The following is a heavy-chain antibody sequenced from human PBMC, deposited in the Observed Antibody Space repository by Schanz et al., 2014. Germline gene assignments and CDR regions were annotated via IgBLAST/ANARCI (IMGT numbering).Heavy chain of an antibody. V-gene: IGHV3-30*03. CDR2: ISYDGSFK. CDR3: ARLDPYCRSGTCSRAFDF. J-gene: IGHJ4*02. Sequence: VQLVESGGGLVQPGGSLRLSCAASGITFSSHSFNWVRQAPGKGLEWVAVISYDGSFKNYADSVRGRITISRDSSKNTLFLQMNSLRTEDTAVYYCARLDPYCRSGTCSRAFDFWGQGTLVTVSS. D-gene: IGHD2-15*01. CDR1: GITFSSHS.